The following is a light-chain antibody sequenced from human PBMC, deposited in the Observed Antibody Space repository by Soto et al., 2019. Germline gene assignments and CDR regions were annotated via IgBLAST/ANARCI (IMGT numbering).Light chain of an antibody. J-gene: IGKJ4*01. CDR2: KAS. CDR3: LQYISYPLT. CDR1: QGISSW. V-gene: IGKV1-5*03. Sequence: IRMTQSPSSLSASTGDRVTITCRASQGISSWLAWYQQKPGKAPKLLIYKASSLASGVPSRFSGSGSGTEFTLTISSLQPDDFATYYCLQYISYPLTFGGGTKVDIK.